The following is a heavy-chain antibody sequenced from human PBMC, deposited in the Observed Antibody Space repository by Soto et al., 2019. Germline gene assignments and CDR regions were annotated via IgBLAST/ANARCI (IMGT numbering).Heavy chain of an antibody. CDR2: ISSSGDT. J-gene: IGHJ4*02. CDR1: GFTFSDYY. D-gene: IGHD2-2*02. CDR3: ARYCTLTSVNCYSAY. V-gene: IGHV3-11*01. Sequence: GGSLRLSCAASGFTFSDYYMSWIRQAPGKGLEWVSYISSSGDTDYADSVKGRFTISRDNAKNSLSLQMNSLRAEDTAVYYCARYCTLTSVNCYSAYWGQGTLVTVSS.